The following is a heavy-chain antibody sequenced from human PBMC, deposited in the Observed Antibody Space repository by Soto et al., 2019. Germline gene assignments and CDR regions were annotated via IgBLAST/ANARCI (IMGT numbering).Heavy chain of an antibody. CDR2: ISAYNGNT. Sequence: GASLKVSCKSSGYPFTSYVISWVRQAPGQGLEWMGWISAYNGNTNYAQKLQGRVTMTTDTSTSTAYMELRSLRSDDTAVYYCARRDDAFDIWGQGTMVTVSS. V-gene: IGHV1-18*01. CDR1: GYPFTSYV. CDR3: ARRDDAFDI. J-gene: IGHJ3*02.